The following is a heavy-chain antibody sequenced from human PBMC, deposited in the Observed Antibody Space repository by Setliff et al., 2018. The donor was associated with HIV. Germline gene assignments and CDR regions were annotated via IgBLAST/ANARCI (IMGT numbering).Heavy chain of an antibody. V-gene: IGHV4-4*07. CDR3: ARVSSTYWYSIFRNYYYHMDV. CDR1: GGSISSYY. CDR2: IYTSGST. J-gene: IGHJ6*03. D-gene: IGHD2-8*02. Sequence: SETLSLTCTVSGGSISSYYWSWIRQPAGKGLEWIGRIYTSGSTNYNPSLKSRVTISVDTSKNQFSLKLTSVTAADTAVYYCARVSSTYWYSIFRNYYYHMDVWGKGTTVTVS.